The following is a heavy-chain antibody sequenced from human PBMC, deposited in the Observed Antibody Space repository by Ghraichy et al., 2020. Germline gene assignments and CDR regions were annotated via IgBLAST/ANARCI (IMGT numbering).Heavy chain of an antibody. CDR2: ISAYNGNT. CDR3: ARITIFGVVIIGDIDY. J-gene: IGHJ4*02. V-gene: IGHV1-18*04. D-gene: IGHD3-3*01. CDR1: GYTFTSYG. Sequence: ASVKVSCKASGYTFTSYGISWVRQAPGQGLEWMGWISAYNGNTNYAQKLQGRVTMTTDTSTSTAYMELRSLRSDDTAVYYCARITIFGVVIIGDIDYWGQGTLVTVSS.